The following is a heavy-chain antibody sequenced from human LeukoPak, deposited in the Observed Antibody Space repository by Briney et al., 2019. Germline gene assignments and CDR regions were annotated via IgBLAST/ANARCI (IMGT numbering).Heavy chain of an antibody. Sequence: SETLSLTCTVSGGSISSNSYYWTWIRQPPGKGLEWIGHIYYSGSTNYSPSLKSRVTISVDTSKNQFSLKLSSVTAADTAVYYCARLSSLANIAARDRTWLDPWGQGSLVTVSS. CDR2: IYYSGST. CDR3: ARLSSLANIAARDRTWLDP. CDR1: GGSISSNSYY. J-gene: IGHJ5*02. D-gene: IGHD6-6*01. V-gene: IGHV4-61*01.